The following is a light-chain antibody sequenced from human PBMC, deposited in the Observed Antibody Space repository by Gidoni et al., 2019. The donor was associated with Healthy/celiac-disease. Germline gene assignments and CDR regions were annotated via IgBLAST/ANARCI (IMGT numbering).Light chain of an antibody. Sequence: DIQMTQSPSSLSASVGERVTITCQASQDISNYLNWYQQKPGKAPKLLLDDASNLETGVPSRFSGSGSGTDFTFTISSLQPEDIATYYCQQYDNLLTFGGGTKVEIK. J-gene: IGKJ4*01. CDR2: DAS. CDR1: QDISNY. CDR3: QQYDNLLT. V-gene: IGKV1-33*01.